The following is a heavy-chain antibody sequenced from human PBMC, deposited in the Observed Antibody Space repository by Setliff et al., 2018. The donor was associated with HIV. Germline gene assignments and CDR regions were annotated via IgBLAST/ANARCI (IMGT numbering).Heavy chain of an antibody. CDR2: INHSGST. CDR3: ARVRLELRQYWFDS. D-gene: IGHD1-7*01. V-gene: IGHV4-34*01. CDR1: GGSFSDYY. Sequence: SETLSLTCAVYGGSFSDYYWSWIRQPPGKGLEWIGEINHSGSTNYNPSLKRRVTISVDTSKKQFSLKLNSVTAADTAVYYCARVRLELRQYWFDSWGQGSPVTV. J-gene: IGHJ5*01.